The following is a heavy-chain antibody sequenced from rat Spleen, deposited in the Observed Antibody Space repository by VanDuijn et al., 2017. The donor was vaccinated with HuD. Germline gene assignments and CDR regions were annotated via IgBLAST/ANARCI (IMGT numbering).Heavy chain of an antibody. Sequence: EVQLVESGGGLVQPGRSMKLSCAALGFTFSNYYMAWVRQAPTKGLEWVASISTGGGNTYYRDSVKDRFTISRENTRDTLYLQMDSLRSEDTATYYCARRHYGYTDYFDYWGQGVMVTVSS. J-gene: IGHJ2*01. D-gene: IGHD1-6*01. V-gene: IGHV5-25*01. CDR3: ARRHYGYTDYFDY. CDR1: GFTFSNYY. CDR2: ISTGGGNT.